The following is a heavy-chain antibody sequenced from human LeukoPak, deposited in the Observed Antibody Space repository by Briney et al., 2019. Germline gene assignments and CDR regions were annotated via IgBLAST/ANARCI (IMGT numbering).Heavy chain of an antibody. D-gene: IGHD6-13*01. J-gene: IGHJ4*02. CDR2: ISGSGGST. Sequence: GGSLRLSCAASGFTFSSYAMSWVRQAPGKGLEWVSAISGSGGSTYYADSVKGRFTISRDNSKNTLYLQMNSLRAEDTAVYYCAKHQGIAAAGHYYFDYWGQGTLVTVSS. CDR3: AKHQGIAAAGHYYFDY. V-gene: IGHV3-23*01. CDR1: GFTFSSYA.